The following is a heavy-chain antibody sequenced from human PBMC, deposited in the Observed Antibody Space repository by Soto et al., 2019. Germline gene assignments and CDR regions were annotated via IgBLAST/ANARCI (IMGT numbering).Heavy chain of an antibody. D-gene: IGHD3-16*02. CDR2: TNPSRGRT. J-gene: IGHJ5*02. CDR3: ARSSGGVFGIIIEGSNWLAP. CDR1: ADTFTSYY. V-gene: IGHV1-46*01. Sequence: GAPVKVSSKAPADTFTSYYIHRVRQAPGHGLEWMGITNPSRGRTRCAETGQSRITTSIDTCTSTVYMERRSLRSEDTAVYYCARSSGGVFGIIIEGSNWLAPRDKG.